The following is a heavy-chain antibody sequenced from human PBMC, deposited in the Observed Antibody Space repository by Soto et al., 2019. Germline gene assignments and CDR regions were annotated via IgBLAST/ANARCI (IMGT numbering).Heavy chain of an antibody. J-gene: IGHJ5*02. Sequence: SETLSLTCSVSGDSISNSRFYWAWIRQPPGEGLEWIGSIYHTGNAYYNPSLKSRVTIFVDTSKNQFSLKLTSVTAADTALYYCARDYFDSSDYTTKWFDPWGQGTLVTVS. D-gene: IGHD3-22*01. CDR3: ARDYFDSSDYTTKWFDP. CDR1: GDSISNSRFY. V-gene: IGHV4-39*01. CDR2: IYHTGNA.